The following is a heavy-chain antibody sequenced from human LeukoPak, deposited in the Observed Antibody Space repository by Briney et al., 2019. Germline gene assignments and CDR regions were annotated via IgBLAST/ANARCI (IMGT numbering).Heavy chain of an antibody. CDR1: GYTFTSYG. D-gene: IGHD6-19*01. J-gene: IGHJ4*02. Sequence: ASVKVSCKASGYTFTSYGITWVRQAPGQGLEWMGWISAYNGNTNYAQKLQGRVTVTTDTSTSTAYMELRSLRFDDTAVYYCARSNGWDSIYWGQGTLVTVSS. CDR2: ISAYNGNT. CDR3: ARSNGWDSIY. V-gene: IGHV1-18*01.